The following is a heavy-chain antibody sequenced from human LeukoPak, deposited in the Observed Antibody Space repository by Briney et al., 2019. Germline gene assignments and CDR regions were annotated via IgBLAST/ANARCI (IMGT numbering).Heavy chain of an antibody. CDR3: ARQRPTTTTEYYYDSNDAFDI. Sequence: SETLSLTCTVSGGSISSYYWSWIRQPPGKGLEWIGYICYSGSTNYNPSLKSRVTISVDTSKNQFSLKLSSVTAADTAVYYCARQRPTTTTEYYYDSNDAFDIWGQGTMVTVSS. CDR1: GGSISSYY. J-gene: IGHJ3*02. V-gene: IGHV4-59*08. D-gene: IGHD3-22*01. CDR2: ICYSGST.